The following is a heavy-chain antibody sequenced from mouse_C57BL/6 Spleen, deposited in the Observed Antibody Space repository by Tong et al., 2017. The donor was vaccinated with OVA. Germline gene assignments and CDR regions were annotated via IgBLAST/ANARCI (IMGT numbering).Heavy chain of an antibody. V-gene: IGHV1-18*01. CDR1: GYTFTDYN. J-gene: IGHJ4*01. Sequence: EVLLQQSGPELVKPGASVKIPCKASGYTFTDYNMDWVKQSHGKSLEWIGDINPNNGGTIYNQKFKGKATLTVDKSSSTAYMELRSLTSEDTAVYYCARRDRSYYYVMDYWGQGTSVTVSS. D-gene: IGHD2-14*01. CDR2: INPNNGGT. CDR3: ARRDRSYYYVMDY.